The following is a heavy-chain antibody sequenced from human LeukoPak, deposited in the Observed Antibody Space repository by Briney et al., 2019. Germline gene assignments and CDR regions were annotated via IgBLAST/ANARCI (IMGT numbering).Heavy chain of an antibody. J-gene: IGHJ3*02. V-gene: IGHV4-61*02. D-gene: IGHD3-22*01. CDR1: AGSISSSSYY. CDR2: IYTSGST. Sequence: SETLSLTCTVSAGSISSSSYYWGWIRQPAGKGLEWIGRIYTSGSTNYNPSLKSRVTISVDTSKNQFSLKLSSVTAADTAVYYCARGPRDPYYYDSSGYPGGTGAAFDIWGQGTMVTVSS. CDR3: ARGPRDPYYYDSSGYPGGTGAAFDI.